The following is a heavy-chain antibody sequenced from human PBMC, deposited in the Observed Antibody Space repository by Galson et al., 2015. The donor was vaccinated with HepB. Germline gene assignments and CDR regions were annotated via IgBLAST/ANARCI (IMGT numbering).Heavy chain of an antibody. V-gene: IGHV3-48*03. CDR1: GFTFSSYE. D-gene: IGHD3-10*01. Sequence: SLRLSCAASGFTFSSYEMNWVRQAPGKGLEWVSYISSSGSTIYYADSVKGRFTISGDNAKNSLYLQMNSLRAEDTAVYYCARLVMVRGDAFDIWGQGTMVTVSS. J-gene: IGHJ3*02. CDR2: ISSSGSTI. CDR3: ARLVMVRGDAFDI.